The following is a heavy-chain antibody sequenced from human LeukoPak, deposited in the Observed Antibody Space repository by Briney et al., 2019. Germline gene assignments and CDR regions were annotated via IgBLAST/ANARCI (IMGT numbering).Heavy chain of an antibody. Sequence: SETLSLTCTVSGGSISSSSYYWGWIRQPPGKGPEWIGSIYYSGSTYYNPSLKSRVTISVDTSKNQFSLKLSSVTAADTAVYYCARGPGYCSSTSCYIDYWGQGTLVTVSS. CDR2: IYYSGST. CDR3: ARGPGYCSSTSCYIDY. D-gene: IGHD2-2*02. J-gene: IGHJ4*02. CDR1: GGSISSSSYY. V-gene: IGHV4-39*01.